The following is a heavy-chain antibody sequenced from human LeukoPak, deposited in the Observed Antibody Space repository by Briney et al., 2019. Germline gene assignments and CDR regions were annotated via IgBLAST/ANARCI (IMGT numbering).Heavy chain of an antibody. CDR1: GGSISSYY. V-gene: IGHV4-4*07. J-gene: IGHJ2*01. CDR3: ARRGGGRWLQTSYWYFDL. D-gene: IGHD5-24*01. CDR2: IYTSGST. Sequence: SETLSLTCTVSGGSISSYYWSWIRQPAGKGLEWIGRIYTSGSTNYNPSLKSRVTMSVDTSKNRFSLKLSSVTAADTAVYYCARRGGGRWLQTSYWYFDLWGRGTLVTVSS.